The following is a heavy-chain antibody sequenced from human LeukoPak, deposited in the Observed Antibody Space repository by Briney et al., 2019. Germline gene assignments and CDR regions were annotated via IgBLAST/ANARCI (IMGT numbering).Heavy chain of an antibody. Sequence: SQILSLTCAISGDSVSSNSATWNWIRQSPSRGLEWLGRTYYKSKWYNDYAVSVKSRITINPDTSKNQFSLQLNSATPEDTAVYYCARGWYSSGVFDFWGQGTLFTVSS. D-gene: IGHD2-15*01. J-gene: IGHJ4*02. CDR1: GDSVSSNSAT. V-gene: IGHV6-1*01. CDR3: ARGWYSSGVFDF. CDR2: TYYKSKWYN.